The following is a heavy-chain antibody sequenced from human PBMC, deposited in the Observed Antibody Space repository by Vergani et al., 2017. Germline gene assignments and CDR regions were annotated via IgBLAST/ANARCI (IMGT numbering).Heavy chain of an antibody. J-gene: IGHJ4*02. CDR2: VNPNSGGT. CDR3: ARHTRGGEWSGGY. D-gene: IGHD3-16*01. Sequence: QVQLVQSGAEVKKPGASVKVSCKTSGFTFSGYYIHWVRQAPGQGLEWMGWVNPNSGGTNYAQKFQGRVTMTRDTSINTAYMELNRLKSDDTAMYYCARHTRGGEWSGGYWGQGTLVTVSS. V-gene: IGHV1-2*02. CDR1: GFTFSGYY.